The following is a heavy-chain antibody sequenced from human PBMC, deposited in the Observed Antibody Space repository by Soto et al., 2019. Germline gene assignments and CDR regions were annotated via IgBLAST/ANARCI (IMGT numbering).Heavy chain of an antibody. D-gene: IGHD3-22*01. Sequence: PSETLSLTCTVSGGSISSYYWGWIRQPPGKGLEWIGYIFYSGITNYNPSLESRVTISVDTSKNQFSLKVNSVTAADTAVYYCARAEFSVVTLDNWFDPWGQGTLVTVSS. V-gene: IGHV4-59*01. CDR2: IFYSGIT. CDR1: GGSISSYY. CDR3: ARAEFSVVTLDNWFDP. J-gene: IGHJ5*02.